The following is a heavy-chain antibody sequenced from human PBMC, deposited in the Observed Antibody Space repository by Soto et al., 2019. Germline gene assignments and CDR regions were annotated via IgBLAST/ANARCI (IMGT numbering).Heavy chain of an antibody. CDR2: ISSSSSTI. D-gene: IGHD3-16*01. Sequence: GGSLRLSCAASGLTFSSYSMNWVRQAPGKGLEWVSYISSSSSTIYYADSVKGRFTISRDNAKNSLYLQMNSLRDEDTAVYYCARDRGGGLRPYYYFDYWGQGTLVTVSS. CDR3: ARDRGGGLRPYYYFDY. J-gene: IGHJ4*02. CDR1: GLTFSSYS. V-gene: IGHV3-48*02.